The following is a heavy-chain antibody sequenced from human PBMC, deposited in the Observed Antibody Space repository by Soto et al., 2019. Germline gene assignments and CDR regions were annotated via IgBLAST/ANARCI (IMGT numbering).Heavy chain of an antibody. V-gene: IGHV1-2*04. CDR1: GYTFTGYY. Sequence: GASVKVSCKASGYTFTGYYMHWVRQAPGQGLEWMGWINPNSGGTNYAQKFQGWVTMTRDTSISTAYMELSRLRSDDTAVYYCARDSPRYNWNEGGEFDYWGQGTLVTVSS. J-gene: IGHJ4*02. CDR2: INPNSGGT. CDR3: ARDSPRYNWNEGGEFDY. D-gene: IGHD1-1*01.